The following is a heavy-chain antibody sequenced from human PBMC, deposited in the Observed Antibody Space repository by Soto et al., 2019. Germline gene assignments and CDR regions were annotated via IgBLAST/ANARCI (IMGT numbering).Heavy chain of an antibody. V-gene: IGHV4-30-4*01. CDR1: GGSISSADYH. Sequence: ASETLSLTCTVSGGSISSADYHWSWIRQSPGKGLEWIGYIYYSGSTYYNPSLKSRVTISVDTSKNQFSLKLSSVTAADTAVYYCARDRLTGDPEAFDIWGQGTMVTVSS. J-gene: IGHJ3*02. CDR2: IYYSGST. CDR3: ARDRLTGDPEAFDI. D-gene: IGHD7-27*01.